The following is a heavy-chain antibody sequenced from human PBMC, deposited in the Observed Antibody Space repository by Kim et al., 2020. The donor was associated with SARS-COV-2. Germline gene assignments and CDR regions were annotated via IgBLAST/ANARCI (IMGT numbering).Heavy chain of an antibody. Sequence: GESLKISCKGSGYSFTSYWISWVRQMPGKGLEWMGRIDPSDSYTNYSPSFQGHVTISADKSISTAYLQWSSLKASDTATYYCTSAHLWSQRYYYYGMDVWGQGTTVTVSS. D-gene: IGHD3-10*01. V-gene: IGHV5-10-1*01. J-gene: IGHJ6*02. CDR2: IDPSDSYT. CDR1: GYSFTSYW. CDR3: TSAHLWSQRYYYYGMDV.